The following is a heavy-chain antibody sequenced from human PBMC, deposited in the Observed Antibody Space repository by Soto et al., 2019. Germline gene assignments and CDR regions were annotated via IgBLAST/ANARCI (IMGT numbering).Heavy chain of an antibody. D-gene: IGHD3-10*01. J-gene: IGHJ4*02. V-gene: IGHV4-39*07. Sequence: SETLSLTCTVSGGSIKTTGYYWGWIRQPPGKGLEWIGKIYHSGTTNYIPSLKSRVTISVDTSKNQFSLKLNSVTAADTAVYYCARVVGSSGDYFDYWGQGILVTVPQ. CDR2: IYHSGTT. CDR3: ARVVGSSGDYFDY. CDR1: GGSIKTTGYY.